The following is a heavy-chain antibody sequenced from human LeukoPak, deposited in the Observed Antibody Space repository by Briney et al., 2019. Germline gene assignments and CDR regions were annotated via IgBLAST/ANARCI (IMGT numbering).Heavy chain of an antibody. CDR1: GFTFNSYW. J-gene: IGHJ4*02. Sequence: GGSLRLSCAASGFTFNSYWMIWVRQAPGKGLEWVANINPDGSGKYYVDSVKGRFTISRDNAKKSLYLQMNSLRAEDTAVYYCASKQGDYWGQGILVTVSS. V-gene: IGHV3-7*01. CDR2: INPDGSGK. CDR3: ASKQGDY.